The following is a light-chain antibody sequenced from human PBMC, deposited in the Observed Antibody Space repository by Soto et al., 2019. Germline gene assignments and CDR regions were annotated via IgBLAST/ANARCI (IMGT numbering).Light chain of an antibody. CDR3: QQYHSSPPGFT. CDR1: QSVSSTY. Sequence: PGDRATLSCRASQSVSSTYFAWYRQKPGQPPSLLIYGASNRATGVPDRFSGSGSGPDFTLTISRLEPEDFAVYYCQQYHSSPPGFTFGPGTTVDIK. V-gene: IGKV3-20*01. CDR2: GAS. J-gene: IGKJ3*01.